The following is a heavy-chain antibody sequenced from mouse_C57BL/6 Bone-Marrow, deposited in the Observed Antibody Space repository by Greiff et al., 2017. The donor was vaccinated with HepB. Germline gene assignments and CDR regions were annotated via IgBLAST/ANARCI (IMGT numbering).Heavy chain of an antibody. J-gene: IGHJ3*01. Sequence: QVQLQQPGAELVRPGTSVKLSCKASGYTFTSYWMHWVKQRPGQGLEWIGVIDPSDSYTNYNQKFKGKATLTVDTSSSTAYMQLSSLTSEDSAVYYCARDYGSFAYWGQGTLVTVSA. CDR3: ARDYGSFAY. V-gene: IGHV1-59*01. CDR2: IDPSDSYT. D-gene: IGHD1-1*01. CDR1: GYTFTSYW.